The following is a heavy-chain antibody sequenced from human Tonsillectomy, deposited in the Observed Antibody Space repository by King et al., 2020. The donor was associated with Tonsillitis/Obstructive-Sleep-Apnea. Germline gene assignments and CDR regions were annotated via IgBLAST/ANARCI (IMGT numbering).Heavy chain of an antibody. CDR1: GFTFSGYA. J-gene: IGHJ4*02. V-gene: IGHV3-30*04. Sequence: QLVESGGGVVQPGRSLRLSCAASGFTFSGYAIHWVRQAPGKGLEWVAVISYDGRNKYYADSVKGRFTISRDNSKNTLNLQMNSLRAEDTAVYYCARDYDASSAYAGGIDYWGQGTLVTVSS. D-gene: IGHD3-22*01. CDR2: ISYDGRNK. CDR3: ARDYDASSAYAGGIDY.